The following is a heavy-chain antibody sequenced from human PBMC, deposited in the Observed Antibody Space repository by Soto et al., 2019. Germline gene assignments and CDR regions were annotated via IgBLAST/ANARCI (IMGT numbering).Heavy chain of an antibody. V-gene: IGHV1-18*01. Sequence: QVQLVQSGVEVEQPGASVKVSCKASGYTFTSYGVSWVRQAPGQGLEWMGWISAYNGNTNYAQKFQGRVTMTTDTSTRKAYMELRSLRSDDTAVYYCARDVPTVTTGGPDYWGQGTLVTVSS. CDR3: ARDVPTVTTGGPDY. CDR2: ISAYNGNT. CDR1: GYTFTSYG. D-gene: IGHD4-17*01. J-gene: IGHJ4*02.